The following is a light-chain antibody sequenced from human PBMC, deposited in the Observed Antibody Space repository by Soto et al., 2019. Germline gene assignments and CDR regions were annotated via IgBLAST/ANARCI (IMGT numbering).Light chain of an antibody. CDR3: AAWADSLFYV. CDR1: SSDVGGYNY. V-gene: IGLV2-14*03. Sequence: QSVLTQPASVSGSPGQSITISCTGTSSDVGGYNYVSWYQQHPGKAPKLMIYDVSNRPSGVSNRFSGSKSGNTASLTISGLRSEDESDYYCAAWADSLFYVFGTGTKVTVL. CDR2: DVS. J-gene: IGLJ1*01.